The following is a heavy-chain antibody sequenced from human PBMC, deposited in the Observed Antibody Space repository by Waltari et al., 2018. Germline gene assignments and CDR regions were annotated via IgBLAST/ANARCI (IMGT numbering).Heavy chain of an antibody. Sequence: EVQLVESGGGLVQPGGSLRLSCAASAFTFSSYAMHWVRHATGKGVQWVSAIGTAGDTYYPGSVKGRFTITRENAKNSLYLQMNSLRAGDTAVYYCARSLAAGNRLGPYYYGMDVWGQGTTVTVSS. D-gene: IGHD6-13*01. CDR3: ARSLAAGNRLGPYYYGMDV. V-gene: IGHV3-13*01. CDR2: IGTAGDT. J-gene: IGHJ6*02. CDR1: AFTFSSYA.